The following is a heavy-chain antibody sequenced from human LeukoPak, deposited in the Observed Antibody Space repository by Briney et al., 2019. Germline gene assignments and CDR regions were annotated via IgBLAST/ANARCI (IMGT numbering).Heavy chain of an antibody. V-gene: IGHV1-69*13. CDR3: ARGFPNVNKYYDILTGYPYYFDY. CDR1: GGTFSSYA. CDR2: IIPIFGTA. J-gene: IGHJ4*02. D-gene: IGHD3-9*01. Sequence: GASVKVSCKASGGTFSSYAISWVRQAPGQGLEWMGGIIPIFGTANYAQKFQGRVTITADEPTSTAYMELSSLRSEDTAVYYCARGFPNVNKYYDILTGYPYYFDYWGQGTLVTVSS.